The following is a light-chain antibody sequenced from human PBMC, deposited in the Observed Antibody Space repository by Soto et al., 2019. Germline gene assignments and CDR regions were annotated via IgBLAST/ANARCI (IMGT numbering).Light chain of an antibody. Sequence: QSALTQPASVSGAPGQSITISCTGTSSDVGSYNLVSWYQQQPGKAPKLMIYEGSKRPAGVSNRFSGSKSGNTASLTISGLQAEYEADYYCCSYAGSRRVFGGGTKLPVL. CDR2: EGS. V-gene: IGLV2-23*01. CDR3: CSYAGSRRV. J-gene: IGLJ3*02. CDR1: SSDVGSYNL.